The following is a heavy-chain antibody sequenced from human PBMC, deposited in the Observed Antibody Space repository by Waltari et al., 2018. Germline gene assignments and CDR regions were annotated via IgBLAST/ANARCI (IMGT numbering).Heavy chain of an antibody. CDR2: ISGSGDNT. J-gene: IGHJ6*02. CDR1: GFAFSNYA. V-gene: IGHV3-23*01. D-gene: IGHD3-10*01. CDR3: AKDLTITMVQGVIPYYGMDV. Sequence: EVQLLESGGGLVQPGGSLRLSCAASGFAFSNYAMTWVRQSPGKGREWVSSISGSGDNTYYADSVKGWFTVSRDNSKNTLCLQMNSLRAEDRAVYFCAKDLTITMVQGVIPYYGMDVWGQGTTVTVSS.